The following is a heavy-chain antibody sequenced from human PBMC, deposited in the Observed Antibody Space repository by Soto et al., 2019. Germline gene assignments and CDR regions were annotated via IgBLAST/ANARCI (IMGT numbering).Heavy chain of an antibody. CDR3: AREISAGFGEPWLDP. V-gene: IGHV3-53*01. Sequence: PGGSLRLSCAASGFSVSSNYMTWVRQAPGKGLEWVSIIYSDGRTNYADSVKGRFTISRDNSKNTVYLQMTSLSADDTAVYYCAREISAGFGEPWLDPWGHGTLVTVSS. CDR2: IYSDGRT. J-gene: IGHJ5*02. D-gene: IGHD3-10*01. CDR1: GFSVSSNY.